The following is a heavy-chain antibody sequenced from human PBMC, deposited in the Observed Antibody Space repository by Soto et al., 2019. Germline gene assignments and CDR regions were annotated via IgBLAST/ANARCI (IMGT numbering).Heavy chain of an antibody. Sequence: SVKVSCKASGYTFTYRYLHWVRQAPGQALEWMGWITPFNGNTNYAQKFQDRVTIIRDRSMTTAYMEVSSLRSEDTAMYYCADSSSSDDAFDIWGQGTMVTVSS. J-gene: IGHJ3*02. D-gene: IGHD6-6*01. CDR2: ITPFNGNT. V-gene: IGHV1-45*02. CDR1: GYTFTYRY. CDR3: ADSSSSDDAFDI.